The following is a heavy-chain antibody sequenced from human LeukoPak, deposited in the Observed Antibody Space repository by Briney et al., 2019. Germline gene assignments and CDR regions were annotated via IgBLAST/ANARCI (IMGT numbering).Heavy chain of an antibody. CDR1: GFTFSSYS. J-gene: IGHJ4*02. CDR2: ISSSSSDI. Sequence: NPGGSLRLSCVASGFTFSSYSMNWVRQAPGKGLEWVGSISSSSSDIYYADSVKGRFTISRDNAKNSLYLQMNSLRAEDTAVYYCDRPSPAAGAVDYWGQGTMVTVSS. D-gene: IGHD6-13*01. V-gene: IGHV3-21*01. CDR3: DRPSPAAGAVDY.